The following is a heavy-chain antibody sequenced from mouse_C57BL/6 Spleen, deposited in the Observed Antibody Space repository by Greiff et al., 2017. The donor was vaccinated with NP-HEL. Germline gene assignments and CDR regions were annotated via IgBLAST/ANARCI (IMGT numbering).Heavy chain of an antibody. CDR2: INPSTGGT. D-gene: IGHD3-1*01. Sequence: EVKLMESGPELVKPGASVKISCKASGYSFTGYYMNWVKQSPEKSLEWIGEINPSTGGTTYNQKFKAKATLTVDKSSSTAYMQLKSLTSEDSAVYYCARSDLSGYFDYWGQGTTLTVSS. V-gene: IGHV1-42*01. CDR1: GYSFTGYY. J-gene: IGHJ2*01. CDR3: ARSDLSGYFDY.